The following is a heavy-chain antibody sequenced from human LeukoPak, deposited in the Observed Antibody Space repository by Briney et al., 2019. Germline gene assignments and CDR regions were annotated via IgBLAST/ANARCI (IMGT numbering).Heavy chain of an antibody. CDR3: ASYDSSGYYYFGLDY. CDR1: GFTFSSYA. CDR2: IIYRGGTT. Sequence: GGSLRLSCAASGFTFSSYAMSWVRQAPGKGLEWVSIIYRGGTTDYADSVKGRFTISRDNSKNTLYLQMNSLRAEDTAVYYCASYDSSGYYYFGLDYWGQGTLVTVSS. D-gene: IGHD3-22*01. V-gene: IGHV3-23*01. J-gene: IGHJ4*02.